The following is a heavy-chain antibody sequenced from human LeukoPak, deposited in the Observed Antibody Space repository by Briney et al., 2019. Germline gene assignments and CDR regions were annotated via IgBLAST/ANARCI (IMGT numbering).Heavy chain of an antibody. J-gene: IGHJ4*02. D-gene: IGHD6-19*01. CDR3: ARVDSSGWYFYFDY. V-gene: IGHV4-4*07. CDR1: GGSIRSYY. Sequence: SETLSLTCTVSGGSIRSYYWSWIRQPAGKGLEWIGRIYTTGSTNYNPSLKSRVTISVDTSKNQFSLKLSSVTAADTAVYYCARVDSSGWYFYFDYWGQGTLVTVSS. CDR2: IYTTGST.